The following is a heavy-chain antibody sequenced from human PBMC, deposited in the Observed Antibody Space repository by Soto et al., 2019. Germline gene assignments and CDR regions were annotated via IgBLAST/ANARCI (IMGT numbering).Heavy chain of an antibody. CDR2: TYYRSKWYN. CDR3: ARSGNIAAAGTVYYYYGMDV. CDR1: GDSVSSNSAA. Sequence: HSQTLSLTCAISGDSVSSNSAAWNWIRQSPSRGLEWLGRTYYRSKWYNDYAVSVKSRITINPDTSKNQFSLQLNSVTPEDTAVYYCARSGNIAAAGTVYYYYGMDVWGQGTTVTVSS. V-gene: IGHV6-1*01. J-gene: IGHJ6*02. D-gene: IGHD6-13*01.